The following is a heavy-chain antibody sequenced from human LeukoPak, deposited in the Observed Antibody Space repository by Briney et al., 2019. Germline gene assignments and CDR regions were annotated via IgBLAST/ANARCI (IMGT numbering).Heavy chain of an antibody. CDR1: GYSISIAYY. J-gene: IGHJ4*02. CDR2: MYHSGST. Sequence: SDTLSLTCSLSGYSISIAYYWGWIRQPPGKGLEWIGTMYHSGSTNYNPSLKSRVTISVDTSKNQFSLKLSSVTAADTAVYFCARGFRGDNFDYWGQGTLVTVSS. CDR3: ARGFRGDNFDY. V-gene: IGHV4-38-2*02. D-gene: IGHD7-27*01.